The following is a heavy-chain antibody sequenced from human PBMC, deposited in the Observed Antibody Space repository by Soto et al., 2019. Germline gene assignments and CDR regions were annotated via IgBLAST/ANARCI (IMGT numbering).Heavy chain of an antibody. CDR1: GGSISSGDYY. D-gene: IGHD4-17*01. CDR3: ARELTLYGDYVFDY. Sequence: QVQLQESGPGLVKPSQTLSLTCTVSGGSISSGDYYWSWIRQPPGKGLEWIGYIYYSGSTYYNPSLKSRVTLSVDTSKNQFSLKLSSVTVADTAVYYCARELTLYGDYVFDYWGQGTLVTVSS. J-gene: IGHJ4*02. V-gene: IGHV4-30-4*01. CDR2: IYYSGST.